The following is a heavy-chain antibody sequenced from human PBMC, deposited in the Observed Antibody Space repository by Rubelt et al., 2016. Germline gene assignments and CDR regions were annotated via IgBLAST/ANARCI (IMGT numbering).Heavy chain of an antibody. CDR1: GFTFSSYA. V-gene: IGHV3-23*01. D-gene: IGHD3-3*01. CDR2: ISDSGGSTYYSGGST. CDR3: AKCVGFGVSYYGMDV. Sequence: EVQLLESGGGLVQPGGSLRLSCAASGFTFSSYAMSWVRQAPGKGLEWVSAISDSGGSTYYSGGSTYYADSVKGRFTNSRDSSKNTLYLQMNSRGAEDTAVYYCAKCVGFGVSYYGMDVWGQGTTVTVSS. J-gene: IGHJ6*02.